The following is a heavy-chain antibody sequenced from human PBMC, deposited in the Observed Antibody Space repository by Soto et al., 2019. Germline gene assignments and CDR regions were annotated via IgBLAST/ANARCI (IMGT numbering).Heavy chain of an antibody. V-gene: IGHV1-69*01. CDR3: ARSLVGYSSGWPTFDY. CDR2: IIPIFGTA. CDR1: GGTFSSYA. D-gene: IGHD6-19*01. J-gene: IGHJ4*02. Sequence: QVQLVQSGAEVKKPGSSVKVSCKASGGTFSSYAISWVRQAPGQGLEWMGGIIPIFGTANFAQKFQGRVTITADESTSTAYMELSSLRSEDTAVYYCARSLVGYSSGWPTFDYWGQGTLVTVSS.